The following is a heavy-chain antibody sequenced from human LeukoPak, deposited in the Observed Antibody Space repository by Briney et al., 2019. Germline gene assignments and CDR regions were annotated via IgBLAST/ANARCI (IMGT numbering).Heavy chain of an antibody. D-gene: IGHD1-1*01. J-gene: IGHJ6*03. V-gene: IGHV4-59*11. CDR1: GGSISSHY. CDR3: ARGKTGTTEYYYYYYMDV. CDR2: IYYSAST. Sequence: SETLSLTCTVSGGSISSHYWSWIRQPPGKGLEWIGYIYYSASTNYNPSLKSRVTISVDTSKNQFSLTLSSVTAADTAVYYCARGKTGTTEYYYYYYMDVWGKGTTVTVSS.